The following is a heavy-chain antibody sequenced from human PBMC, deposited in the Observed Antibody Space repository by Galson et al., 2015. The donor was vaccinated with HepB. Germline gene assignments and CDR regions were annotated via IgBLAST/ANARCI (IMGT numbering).Heavy chain of an antibody. CDR3: ARGWRVVGATTGGWFDP. D-gene: IGHD1-26*01. Sequence: SVKVSCKASGYTFTGYYMHWVRQAPGQGLEWMGWINPNSGGTNYAQKFQGWVTMTRDTSISTAYMELSRLRSDDTAVYYCARGWRVVGATTGGWFDPWGQGTLVTVSS. V-gene: IGHV1-2*04. CDR1: GYTFTGYY. J-gene: IGHJ5*02. CDR2: INPNSGGT.